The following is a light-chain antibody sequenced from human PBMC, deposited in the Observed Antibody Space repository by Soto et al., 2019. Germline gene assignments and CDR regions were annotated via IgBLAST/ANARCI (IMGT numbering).Light chain of an antibody. Sequence: EIVLTQSPATLSLSPGDRATLSCRASQSISTFLAWYQQKPGQAPRLLIYDASNRATGIPARFSGSGPGTDFTLTITSLEPEDFAVYYCQQRANWPPLTFGGGTKVDIK. J-gene: IGKJ4*01. V-gene: IGKV3D-11*02. CDR3: QQRANWPPLT. CDR1: QSISTF. CDR2: DAS.